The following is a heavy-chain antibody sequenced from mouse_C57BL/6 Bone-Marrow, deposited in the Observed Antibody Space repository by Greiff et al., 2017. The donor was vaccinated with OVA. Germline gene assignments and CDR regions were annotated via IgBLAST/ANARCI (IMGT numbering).Heavy chain of an antibody. V-gene: IGHV1-55*01. CDR1: GYTFTSYW. J-gene: IGHJ4*01. CDR2: IYPGSGST. Sequence: QVQLQQPGAELVKPGASVKMSCKASGYTFTSYWITWVKQRPGQGLEWIGDIYPGSGSTNYNEKFKSKATLTVDKSSSTAYMQLSSLTSEDSAVYYCARSGQLRLPSYAMDYWGQGTSVTVSS. CDR3: ARSGQLRLPSYAMDY. D-gene: IGHD3-2*02.